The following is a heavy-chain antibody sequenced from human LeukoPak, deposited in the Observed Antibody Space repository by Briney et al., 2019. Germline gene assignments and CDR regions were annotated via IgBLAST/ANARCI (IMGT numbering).Heavy chain of an antibody. CDR1: GGSISSSSYY. CDR2: IYYSGST. CDR3: ARRSRYYDILTGQNDY. Sequence: PSETLSLTCTVSGGSISSSSYYWGWIRQPPGKGLEWIGSIYYSGSTNYNPSLKSRVTISVDTSKNQFSLKLSSVTAADTAVYYCARRSRYYDILTGQNDYWGQGTLVTVSS. V-gene: IGHV4-39*07. D-gene: IGHD3-9*01. J-gene: IGHJ4*02.